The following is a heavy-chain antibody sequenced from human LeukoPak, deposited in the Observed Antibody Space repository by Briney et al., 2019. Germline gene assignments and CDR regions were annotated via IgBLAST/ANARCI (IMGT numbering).Heavy chain of an antibody. J-gene: IGHJ4*02. CDR2: TIPIFGTA. Sequence: ASVKVSFTASGATFSSYTISWVRQAPGQGLEWMGGTIPIFGTANKSQKFQGRVTITTDESTSTAYFELSRLGCEDTAVYYCARVLATTVTSLGYWGQGTLVTVSS. CDR3: ARVLATTVTSLGY. CDR1: GATFSSYT. D-gene: IGHD4-11*01. V-gene: IGHV1-69*05.